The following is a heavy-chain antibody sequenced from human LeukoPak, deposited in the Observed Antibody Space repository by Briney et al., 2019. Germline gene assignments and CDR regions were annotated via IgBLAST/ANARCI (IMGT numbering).Heavy chain of an antibody. CDR3: VRDSHGDLDY. J-gene: IGHJ4*02. V-gene: IGHV3-30*02. CDR1: GFTFSNYA. CDR2: LRSDESNE. D-gene: IGHD4-17*01. Sequence: LSGGSLRLSCAASGFTFSNYAMHWVRQAPGKGLEWVACLRSDESNEYNEDSVKGRFTISRDNPKRALYLQMNSLRVEDTAVYYCVRDSHGDLDYWGQGTVVTVSS.